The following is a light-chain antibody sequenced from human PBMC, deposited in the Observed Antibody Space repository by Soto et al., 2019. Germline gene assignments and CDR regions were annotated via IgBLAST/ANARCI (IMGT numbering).Light chain of an antibody. J-gene: IGKJ1*01. Sequence: DVQLTQSPSSLFASVGDRVTITCRASQTLNNYLNWYQHKPGKAPKFLIFASSSLQSGVPSRFSGRASGTDFTLTIDNLQPEDFATYFCQQAYTFPWTFGQGTKVDI. CDR3: QQAYTFPWT. V-gene: IGKV1-39*01. CDR2: ASS. CDR1: QTLNNY.